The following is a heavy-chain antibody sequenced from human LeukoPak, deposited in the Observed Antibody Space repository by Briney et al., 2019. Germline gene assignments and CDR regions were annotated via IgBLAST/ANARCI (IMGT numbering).Heavy chain of an antibody. CDR3: AKGRGYSYGLEYYYYYGMDV. J-gene: IGHJ6*04. CDR1: GFTFSSYA. D-gene: IGHD5-18*01. CDR2: ISYDGSNK. Sequence: PGRSLRLSCAASGFTFSSYAMHWVRQAPGKGLEWVAVISYDGSNKYYADSVKGRFTISRDNSKNTLYLQMNSLRAEDTAVYYCAKGRGYSYGLEYYYYYGMDVWGKGTTVTVSS. V-gene: IGHV3-30-3*01.